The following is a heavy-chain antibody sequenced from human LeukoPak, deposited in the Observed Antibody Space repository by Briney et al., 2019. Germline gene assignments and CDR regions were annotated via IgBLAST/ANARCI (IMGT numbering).Heavy chain of an antibody. CDR2: IYYSGDT. Sequence: TSETLSLTCNVSGGSISSSSYFWGWIRQPPGKGLEWIGSIYYSGDTYYNPSLKSRVTISVDTSKNQFSLKLNSVTAADTAVFYCARQNGGYSAYDLSTFDPWGQGALVTVSS. D-gene: IGHD5-12*01. CDR3: ARQNGGYSAYDLSTFDP. V-gene: IGHV4-39*01. J-gene: IGHJ5*02. CDR1: GGSISSSSYF.